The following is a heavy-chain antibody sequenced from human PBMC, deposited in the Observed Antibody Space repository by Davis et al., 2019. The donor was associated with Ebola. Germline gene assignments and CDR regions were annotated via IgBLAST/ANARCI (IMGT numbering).Heavy chain of an antibody. J-gene: IGHJ4*02. CDR1: GFTFSGYA. V-gene: IGHV3-30*04. Sequence: GGSLRLSCVASGFTFSGYAMHWVRQAPGKGLEWVAVISYDGSNKYYADSVKGRFTISRDNSKNTLYLQMNSLRAEDTAVYYCARSGDLNYWGQGTLVTVSS. D-gene: IGHD2-21*01. CDR3: ARSGDLNY. CDR2: ISYDGSNK.